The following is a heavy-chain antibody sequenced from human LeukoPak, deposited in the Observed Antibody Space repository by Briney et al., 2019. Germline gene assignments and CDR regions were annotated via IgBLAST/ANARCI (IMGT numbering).Heavy chain of an antibody. D-gene: IGHD3-22*01. Sequence: SETLSCTSSAYTFTIYDIYWGRHRTPQGLEWMWWMNPNSGNTGYAQKFQGRVNMTRNNSISTAYMELSSLRSEDTAVYYCARGLRDSSGREYFQDWGQGTLVTVSS. J-gene: IGHJ1*01. CDR2: MNPNSGNT. V-gene: IGHV1-8*01. CDR3: ARGLRDSSGREYFQD. CDR1: AYTFTIYD.